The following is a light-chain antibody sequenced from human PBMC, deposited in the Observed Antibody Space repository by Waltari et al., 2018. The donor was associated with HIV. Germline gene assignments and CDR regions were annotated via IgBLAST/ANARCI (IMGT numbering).Light chain of an antibody. Sequence: QSALTQPPSASGSPGQSVTISCTGKASDVGAYNYVSWYQQHTGKPPKLIIYEVFKRPPGVPERVSGSKAGNTATLTVSGHQAEDEANYCCASYAGRNTWVFGGGTMLTVL. V-gene: IGLV2-8*01. J-gene: IGLJ2*01. CDR3: ASYAGRNTWV. CDR2: EVF. CDR1: ASDVGAYNY.